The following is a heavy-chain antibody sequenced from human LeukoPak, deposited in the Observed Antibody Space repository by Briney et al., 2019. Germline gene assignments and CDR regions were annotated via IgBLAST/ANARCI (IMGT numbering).Heavy chain of an antibody. CDR1: GGSISSGSYY. Sequence: SQTLSLTCTVSGGSISSGSYYWSWIRQPAGKGLEWIGRIYTSGSTNYNPSLKSRVTMSVDTSKNQFSLKLSSVTAADTAVYYCAGSDLYSSSWGQGTLVTVSS. CDR3: AGSDLYSSS. D-gene: IGHD6-13*01. V-gene: IGHV4-61*02. J-gene: IGHJ4*02. CDR2: IYTSGST.